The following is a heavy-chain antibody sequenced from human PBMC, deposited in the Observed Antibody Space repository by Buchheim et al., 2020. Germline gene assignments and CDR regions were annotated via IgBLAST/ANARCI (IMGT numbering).Heavy chain of an antibody. V-gene: IGHV3-48*02. CDR2: ISSSSGTI. J-gene: IGHJ4*02. CDR3: ARLHYYDSSCYPDY. Sequence: EVQLVESGGGLVQPGGSLRLSCAASGFTFSSYWMSWVRQAPGKGLEWVSYISSSSGTIYYADSVKGRFTISRDNAKNSLYLQMNSLRDEDTAVYYCARLHYYDSSCYPDYWGQGTL. D-gene: IGHD3-22*01. CDR1: GFTFSSYW.